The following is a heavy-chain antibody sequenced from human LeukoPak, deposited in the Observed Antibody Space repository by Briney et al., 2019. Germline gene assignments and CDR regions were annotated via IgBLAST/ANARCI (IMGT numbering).Heavy chain of an antibody. V-gene: IGHV3-33*01. J-gene: IGHJ3*02. D-gene: IGHD6-13*01. Sequence: GGSLRLSCAASGFTFSSYDMHWVRQAPGKGLEWVAVIWFDGSYKYYGDSVKGRFTISRDNSKKTLYLQMDSLSAEDTAVYYCARGKEQQLYVFDIWGQGTMVTVSS. CDR2: IWFDGSYK. CDR3: ARGKEQQLYVFDI. CDR1: GFTFSSYD.